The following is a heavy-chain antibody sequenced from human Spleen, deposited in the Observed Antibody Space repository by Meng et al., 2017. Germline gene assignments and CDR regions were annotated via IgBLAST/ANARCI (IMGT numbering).Heavy chain of an antibody. V-gene: IGHV4-4*07. CDR1: GGSISLSY. D-gene: IGHD6-13*01. J-gene: IGHJ5*02. Sequence: LQESVPGLVKPSETLSLTCSVSGGSISLSYWSWIRQPAGEGLEWIGRIYSSGSTNYNPSLKRRLTMSVDTSKNQFSLKLSSVTAADTAVYYCARGKSYSSSWYVWRDWFDPWGQGTLVTASS. CDR2: IYSSGST. CDR3: ARGKSYSSSWYVWRDWFDP.